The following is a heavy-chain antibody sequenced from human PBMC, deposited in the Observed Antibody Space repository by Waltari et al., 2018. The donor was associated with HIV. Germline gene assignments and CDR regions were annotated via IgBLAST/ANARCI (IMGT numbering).Heavy chain of an antibody. D-gene: IGHD2-21*02. CDR2: IRYSSSEST. J-gene: IGHJ6*02. V-gene: IGHV3-48*01. CDR3: AGESMVTTYYYGMDV. CDR1: GSTFSSYH. Sequence: EVQLVESGGDLVQPGGSLRISCVASGSTFSSYHVNWVRQAPGKWLEGIFVIRYSSSESTYYADSVKCRFTISRDTAKNSVFLQMDSLRAEDTAVYFWAGESMVTTYYYGMDVWGQGTTVSVSS.